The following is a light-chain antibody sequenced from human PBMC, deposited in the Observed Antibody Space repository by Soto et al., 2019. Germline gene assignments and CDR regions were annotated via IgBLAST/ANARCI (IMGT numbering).Light chain of an antibody. Sequence: IVMTQSPATLSVSAGERATLSFRASQSVGSDLAWYQQKPGQAPRLLIYDASNRATGIPARFSGSGSGTDFTLTISSLQSEDFAVYYCQQHNNWPSTFGQGTKVDIK. CDR2: DAS. J-gene: IGKJ1*01. CDR3: QQHNNWPST. CDR1: QSVGSD. V-gene: IGKV3D-15*01.